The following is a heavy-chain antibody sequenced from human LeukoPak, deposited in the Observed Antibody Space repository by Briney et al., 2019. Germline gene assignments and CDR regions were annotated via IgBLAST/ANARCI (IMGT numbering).Heavy chain of an antibody. V-gene: IGHV3-74*01. D-gene: IGHD2-21*01. CDR1: GLTFSSYW. CDR2: INSDGSST. J-gene: IGHJ4*02. Sequence: GGSLRLSCAASGLTFSSYWMHWVRQAPGKGLVWVSSINSDGSSTRYADSVKGRFTISRDNAKNTLYLQMDSLRAEDTAVYYCARLSIWRLDYWGQGTLVTVSS. CDR3: ARLSIWRLDY.